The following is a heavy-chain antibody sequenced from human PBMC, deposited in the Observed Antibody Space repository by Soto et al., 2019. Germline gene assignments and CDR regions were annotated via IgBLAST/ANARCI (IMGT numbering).Heavy chain of an antibody. CDR2: INPSGGST. CDR3: ARQKRENYYDSSGRTYRAGMDV. V-gene: IGHV1-46*01. J-gene: IGHJ6*02. CDR1: GYTFTSYY. D-gene: IGHD3-22*01. Sequence: GASVKVSCKASGYTFTSYYMHWVRQAPGQGLEWMGIINPSGGSTSYAQKFQGRVTMTRDTSTSTVYMELSSLRSEDTAVYYCARQKRENYYDSSGRTYRAGMDVWGHGTTVTVSS.